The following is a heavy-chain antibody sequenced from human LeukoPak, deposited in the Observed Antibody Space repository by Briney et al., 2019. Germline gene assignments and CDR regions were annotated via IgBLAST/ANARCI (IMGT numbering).Heavy chain of an antibody. CDR2: ISYDGSNK. V-gene: IGHV3-30*14. CDR3: AREVRGLKGYNFFDY. D-gene: IGHD1-1*01. CDR1: GFTFSSCA. J-gene: IGHJ4*02. Sequence: GGSLRLSCAASGFTFSSCAMHWVRQAPGKGLEWVAVISYDGSNKYYADSVKGRFTISRDNSKNTLYLQMNSLRAEDTAVYYCAREVRGLKGYNFFDYWGQGTLVTVSS.